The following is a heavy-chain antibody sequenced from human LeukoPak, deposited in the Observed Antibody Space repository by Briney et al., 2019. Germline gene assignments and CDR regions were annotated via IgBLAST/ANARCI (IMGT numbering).Heavy chain of an antibody. Sequence: GRSLRLSCTASGFTFGDYDMIWVRQAPGKGLEWVGFIRSTAYGGTTEYAASVKGRFTISRDDSKSIAYLQMNSLKTEDTAVYYCTRVLKGYSSSRPIVYYYYYMDVWGKGTTVTVSS. CDR1: GFTFGDYD. J-gene: IGHJ6*03. V-gene: IGHV3-49*04. CDR2: IRSTAYGGTT. CDR3: TRVLKGYSSSRPIVYYYYYMDV. D-gene: IGHD6-13*01.